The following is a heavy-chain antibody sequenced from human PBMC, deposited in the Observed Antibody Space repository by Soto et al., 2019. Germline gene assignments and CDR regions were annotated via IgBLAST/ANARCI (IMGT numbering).Heavy chain of an antibody. V-gene: IGHV4-39*01. CDR1: GGSISSSSYY. J-gene: IGHJ3*02. CDR2: IYYSGST. CDR3: ERPSSMVPGVIPTAPNAFDI. D-gene: IGHD3-10*01. Sequence: SETLSLTCTVSGGSISSSSYYWGWIRQPPGKGLEWIGSIYYSGSTYYNPSLKSRVTISVDTSKNQFSLKLSSVTAADTAVYYCERPSSMVPGVIPTAPNAFDIWGKGTMVPV.